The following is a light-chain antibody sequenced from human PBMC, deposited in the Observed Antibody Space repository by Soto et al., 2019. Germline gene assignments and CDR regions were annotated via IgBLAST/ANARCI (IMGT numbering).Light chain of an antibody. CDR1: QSIFTW. V-gene: IGKV1-39*01. J-gene: IGKJ2*01. CDR2: VAS. Sequence: DIQMTQSPSTLSASVGDRVSITCRASQSIFTWLAWYQQKPGKAPNLLIYVASTLESGVPSRFSGGGSGTDFTLTISGLHPEDFATYYCQQGFSTPYTFGQGTKLEIK. CDR3: QQGFSTPYT.